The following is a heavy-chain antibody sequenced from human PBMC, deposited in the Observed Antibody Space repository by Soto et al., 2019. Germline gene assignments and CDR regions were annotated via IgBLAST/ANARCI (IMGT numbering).Heavy chain of an antibody. D-gene: IGHD3-22*01. CDR3: PRAPTYSQDSIGYHPSPP. CDR1: GASISSGGYY. J-gene: IGHJ5*02. CDR2: IHYSGGATYSP. V-gene: IGHV4-31*03. Sequence: QVQLQESGPGLVEPSQTLSLICTVSGASISSGGYYWTWIRQHPGKGLEWLGYIHYSGGATYSPSYNPSLMSRIAISVDTSKRLFSLNRTSGGAADRAVYYCPRAPTYSQDSIGYHPSPPWGQGPLVTFPS.